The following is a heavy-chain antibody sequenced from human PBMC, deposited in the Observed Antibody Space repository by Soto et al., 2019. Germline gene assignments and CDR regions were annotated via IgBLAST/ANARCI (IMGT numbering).Heavy chain of an antibody. CDR2: IYYSGST. Sequence: SETLSLTCTVSGGSISSYYWSWIRQPPGKGLEGIGYIYYSGSTNYNPSLTSRVTISVDTSKNQFSLTLSSVTAADTAVYYCARDVHDSSGWYWFAPWGQGTLVPVSS. D-gene: IGHD6-19*01. J-gene: IGHJ5*02. V-gene: IGHV4-59*01. CDR1: GGSISSYY. CDR3: ARDVHDSSGWYWFAP.